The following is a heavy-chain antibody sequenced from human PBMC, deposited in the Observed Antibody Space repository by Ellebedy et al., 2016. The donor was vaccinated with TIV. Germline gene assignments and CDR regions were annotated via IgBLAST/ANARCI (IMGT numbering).Heavy chain of an antibody. V-gene: IGHV3-11*01. Sequence: GGSLGLSCAASGFTFRDYYMSWIRQAPGKGLEWVAYFGASGTIIYNADSVKGRFTISRDNAKNSLYLQMSSLRVEDTAVYYCAGGYDSHGFDIWGQGTMVTVSS. CDR1: GFTFRDYY. CDR3: AGGYDSHGFDI. CDR2: FGASGTII. J-gene: IGHJ3*02. D-gene: IGHD2-2*01.